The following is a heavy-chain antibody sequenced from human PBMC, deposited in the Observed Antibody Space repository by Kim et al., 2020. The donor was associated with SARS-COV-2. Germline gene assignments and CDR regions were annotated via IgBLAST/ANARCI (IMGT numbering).Heavy chain of an antibody. V-gene: IGHV5-51*01. Sequence: SPSFPGPVTISADKSISTAYLQWSSLKASDTAMYYCARRGIGLYYYGMDVWGQGTTVTVSS. CDR3: ARRGIGLYYYGMDV. D-gene: IGHD3-16*01. J-gene: IGHJ6*02.